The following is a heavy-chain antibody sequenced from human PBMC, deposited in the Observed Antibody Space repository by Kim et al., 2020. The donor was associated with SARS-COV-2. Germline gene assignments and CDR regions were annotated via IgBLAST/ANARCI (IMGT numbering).Heavy chain of an antibody. CDR1: GFTFSSYG. CDR3: AKDGGEQLVVYYYYYYGIDV. D-gene: IGHD6-6*01. J-gene: IGHJ6*02. CDR2: ISYDGSNK. V-gene: IGHV3-30*18. Sequence: GGSLRLSCAASGFTFSSYGMHWVRQAPGKGLEWVAVISYDGSNKYYADSVKGRFTISRDNSKNTLYLQMNSLRAEDTAVYYCAKDGGEQLVVYYYYYYGIDVWGQGTTVTVSS.